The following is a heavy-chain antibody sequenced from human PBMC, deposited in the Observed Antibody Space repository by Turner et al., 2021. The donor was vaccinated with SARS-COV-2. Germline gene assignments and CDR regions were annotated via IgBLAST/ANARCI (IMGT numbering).Heavy chain of an antibody. Sequence: EVHLLESGGGWVQPGGSLGLSCAASGFAVSNNYMSWVRQAAGKGLEWVSLIYSGGSTYYADSVTGRFTISRDNSKNTLYLQMNSLRAEDTAVYYCATRMTTLPQWGQGTLVTVSS. CDR3: ATRMTTLPQ. D-gene: IGHD4-17*01. J-gene: IGHJ4*02. CDR1: GFAVSNNY. CDR2: IYSGGST. V-gene: IGHV3-66*01.